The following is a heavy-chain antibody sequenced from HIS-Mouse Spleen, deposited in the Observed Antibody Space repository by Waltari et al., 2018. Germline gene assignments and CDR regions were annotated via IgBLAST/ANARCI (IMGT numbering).Heavy chain of an antibody. CDR1: GFAVRSNY. CDR3: ARGSIAVAGSFDY. D-gene: IGHD6-19*01. V-gene: IGHV3-53*01. Sequence: EVQLVESGGGLIQPGGSLRLSCAASGFAVRSNYMSWVRQAPGKGLEWVSVIYSGGSTYYADSVKGRFTISRDNSKNTLYLQMNSLRAEDTAVYYCARGSIAVAGSFDYWGQGTLVTVSS. CDR2: IYSGGST. J-gene: IGHJ4*02.